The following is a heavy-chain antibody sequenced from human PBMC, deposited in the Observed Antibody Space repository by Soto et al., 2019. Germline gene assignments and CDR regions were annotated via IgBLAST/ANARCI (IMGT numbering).Heavy chain of an antibody. CDR1: GFTFSSYA. D-gene: IGHD2-15*01. CDR3: AKGFHPRYCSGGSCYLYNWFDP. J-gene: IGHJ5*02. V-gene: IGHV3-23*01. Sequence: PGGSLRFSCAASGFTFSSYAMSWVRQAPGKGLEWVSAISGSGGSTYYADSVKGRFTISRDNSKNTLYLQMNSLRAEDTAVYYCAKGFHPRYCSGGSCYLYNWFDPWGQGTLVTVSS. CDR2: ISGSGGST.